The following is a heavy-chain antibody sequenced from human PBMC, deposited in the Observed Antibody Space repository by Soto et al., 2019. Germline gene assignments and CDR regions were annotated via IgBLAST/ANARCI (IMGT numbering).Heavy chain of an antibody. J-gene: IGHJ5*02. CDR2: ISYDGSNK. CDR3: AKDRYYYDSSGYWSWFDP. Sequence: GGSLRLSCAASGVTFSSYGMHWVRQAPGKGLEWVAVISYDGSNKYYADSVKGRFTISRDNSKNTLYLQMNSLRAEDTAVCYCAKDRYYYDSSGYWSWFDPWGQGTLVTVSS. D-gene: IGHD3-22*01. CDR1: GVTFSSYG. V-gene: IGHV3-30*18.